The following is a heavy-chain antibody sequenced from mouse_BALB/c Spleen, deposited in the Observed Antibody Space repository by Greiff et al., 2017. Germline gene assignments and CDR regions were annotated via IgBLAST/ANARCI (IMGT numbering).Heavy chain of an antibody. J-gene: IGHJ4*01. CDR2: ISSGGSYT. V-gene: IGHV5-9-4*01. CDR3: AREAMDY. Sequence: EVKLVESGGGLVKPGGSLKLSCAASGFTFSSNAMSWVRQSPEKRLEWVAEISSGGSYTYYPDTVTGRFTISRDNAKNTLYLEMSSLRSEDTAMYYCAREAMDYWGQGTSVTVSS. CDR1: GFTFSSNA.